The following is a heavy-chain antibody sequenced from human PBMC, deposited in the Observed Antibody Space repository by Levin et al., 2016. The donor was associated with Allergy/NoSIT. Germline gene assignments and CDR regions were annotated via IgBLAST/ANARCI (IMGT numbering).Heavy chain of an antibody. D-gene: IGHD2-2*01. Sequence: ASVKVSCKTSGFSFIGYYMFWVRQAPGQGLEWMGWINPDTGATTYGQQFQGRVTMTRDTSLKTIFLELRSLRSDDTAVYYCARDLPIFCNRTRCYGATNDYWGQGTLVTVSS. CDR1: GFSFIGYY. J-gene: IGHJ4*02. CDR3: ARDLPIFCNRTRCYGATNDY. V-gene: IGHV1-2*02. CDR2: INPDTGAT.